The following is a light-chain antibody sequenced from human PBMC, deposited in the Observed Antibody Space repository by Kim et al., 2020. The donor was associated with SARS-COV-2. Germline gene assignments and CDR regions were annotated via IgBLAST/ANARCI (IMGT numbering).Light chain of an antibody. CDR2: KAS. J-gene: IGKJ2*01. Sequence: DIQVTQSPSTLSASVGDNVTITCRANQNILTWLAWYQQKPGKAPKFLVHKASTLENGVPSRFNGSGSGTDFTLNITNLQPDDVATYFCQQYRDYPYTFGQGTKLEI. CDR1: QNILTW. V-gene: IGKV1-5*03. CDR3: QQYRDYPYT.